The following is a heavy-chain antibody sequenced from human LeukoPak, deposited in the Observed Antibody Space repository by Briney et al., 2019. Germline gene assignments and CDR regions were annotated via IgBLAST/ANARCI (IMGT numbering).Heavy chain of an antibody. D-gene: IGHD2-15*01. V-gene: IGHV3-30*02. CDR3: ARGYCSGGSCYAAYYYYYMDV. CDR1: GFTFSSYG. CDR2: IRYDGSNK. Sequence: GGSLRLSCAASGFTFSSYGMHWVRQAPGKGLEWVAFIRYDGSNKYYADSVKGRFTISRDNSKNTLYLQMNSLRSDDTAVYYCARGYCSGGSCYAAYYYYYMDVWGKGTTVTVSS. J-gene: IGHJ6*03.